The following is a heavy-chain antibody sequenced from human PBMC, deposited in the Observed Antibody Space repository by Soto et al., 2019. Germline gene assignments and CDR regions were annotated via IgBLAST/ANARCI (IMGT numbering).Heavy chain of an antibody. Sequence: SETLSLTCAVSGDSVSSYYWSCIRQPPGKGLEWIGYIYYSGSTNYNPSLKSRVTISVDTSKNQFSLKLSSVTAADTAVYYCASIQWGSSSPIDYWGQGTLVTVSS. J-gene: IGHJ4*02. D-gene: IGHD6-13*01. CDR3: ASIQWGSSSPIDY. CDR1: GDSVSSYY. V-gene: IGHV4-59*02. CDR2: IYYSGST.